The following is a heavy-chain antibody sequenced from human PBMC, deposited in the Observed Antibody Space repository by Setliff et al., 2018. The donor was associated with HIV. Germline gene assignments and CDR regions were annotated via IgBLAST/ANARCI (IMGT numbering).Heavy chain of an antibody. Sequence: PSETLSLTCTVSGGSISSGSYYWSWIRQPAGKGLEWIGRIYASGSTNYNPSLKSRVTISVDMSKNQFSLKLSSVTAADTAVYYCAREDYYYYGMDVWGQGTTVTVSS. CDR2: IYASGST. V-gene: IGHV4-61*02. CDR3: AREDYYYYGMDV. CDR1: GGSISSGSYY. J-gene: IGHJ6*02.